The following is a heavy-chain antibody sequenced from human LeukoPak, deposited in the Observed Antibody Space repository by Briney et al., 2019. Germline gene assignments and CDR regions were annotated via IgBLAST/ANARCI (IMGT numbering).Heavy chain of an antibody. V-gene: IGHV4-4*09. CDR2: IYTSGST. D-gene: IGHD3-10*01. Sequence: SETLSLTCTVSGGSISSYYWSWIRQPPGKGLQWIGYIYTSGSTNYNPSLKSRVTISVDTSKNQFSLQLSSVTAADTAVYYCARRGSGSYSPHYFDYWGQGTLVTVSS. CDR1: GGSISSYY. CDR3: ARRGSGSYSPHYFDY. J-gene: IGHJ4*02.